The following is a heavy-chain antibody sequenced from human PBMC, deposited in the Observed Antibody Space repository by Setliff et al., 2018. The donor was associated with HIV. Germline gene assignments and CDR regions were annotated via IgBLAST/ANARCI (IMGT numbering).Heavy chain of an antibody. J-gene: IGHJ5*02. D-gene: IGHD1-7*01. CDR1: GDSISSDFY. V-gene: IGHV4-38-2*02. CDR3: ASANWNYLGYWFDP. Sequence: PSETLSLTCTVSGDSISSDFYWGWIRQPPGKGLEWIGSIYHSGNTYYMPSLQSRVTISVDMSKNQFSLNLNSVTAADTAVYYCASANWNYLGYWFDPWGQGTLVTVSS. CDR2: IYHSGNT.